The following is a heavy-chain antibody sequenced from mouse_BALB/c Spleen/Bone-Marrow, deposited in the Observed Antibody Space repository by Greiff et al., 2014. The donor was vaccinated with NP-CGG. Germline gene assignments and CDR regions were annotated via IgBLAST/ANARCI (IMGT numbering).Heavy chain of an antibody. D-gene: IGHD2-2*01. V-gene: IGHV1-54*03. CDR2: INPGSGGT. CDR3: ARGGHGSY. CDR1: GYAFTNYL. J-gene: IGHJ2*01. Sequence: QVQLQQSGAELVRPGTSVKVSCKASGYAFTNYLIEWVKQRPGQGLEWIGVINPGSGGTNYNEKFKGKATLTADNSSNTAYMHLSSLTSDDSAVYFCARGGHGSYWGQDTTLTVSS.